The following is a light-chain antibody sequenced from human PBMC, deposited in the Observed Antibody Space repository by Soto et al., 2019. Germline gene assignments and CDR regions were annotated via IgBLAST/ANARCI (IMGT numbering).Light chain of an antibody. J-gene: IGKJ5*01. CDR1: QGFGSP. CDR3: QHYHSFSIT. CDR2: DSS. Sequence: VPFTQSPSSLSASVGDRVTIPCRTSQGFGSPLPWYQQTPGKPPRLLIYDSSSLESGVPSTFSGSGSGTEFSLTISNLRPDDFATYYCQHYHSFSITFGQGTRLEIK. V-gene: IGKV1-13*02.